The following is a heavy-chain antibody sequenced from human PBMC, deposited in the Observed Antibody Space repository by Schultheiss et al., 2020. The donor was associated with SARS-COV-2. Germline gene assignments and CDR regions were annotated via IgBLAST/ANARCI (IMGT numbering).Heavy chain of an antibody. J-gene: IGHJ4*02. CDR1: GGSISSYY. CDR3: ARASYDFWSGSYFDY. D-gene: IGHD3-3*01. V-gene: IGHV4-4*07. Sequence: SETLSLTCTVSGGSISSYYWSWIRQPAGKGLEWIGRIYTSGSTNYNPSLKSRVTMSVDTSKNQFSLKLSSVTAADTAVYYCARASYDFWSGSYFDYWGQGTLVNVSS. CDR2: IYTSGST.